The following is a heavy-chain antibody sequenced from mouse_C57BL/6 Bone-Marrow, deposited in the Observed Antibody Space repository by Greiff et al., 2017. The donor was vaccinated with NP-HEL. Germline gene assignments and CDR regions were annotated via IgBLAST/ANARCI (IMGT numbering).Heavy chain of an antibody. CDR3: ARNYYDYFAY. CDR1: GYTFTSYW. Sequence: QVQLQQPGAELVRPGSSVKLSCKASGYTFTSYWMHWVKQRPIQGLEWIGNIDPSDSETHYNQKFKDKATLTVDKSSSTAYMQLSSLTSEDAAVYYCARNYYDYFAYWGQGTLVTVSA. V-gene: IGHV1-52*01. J-gene: IGHJ3*01. CDR2: IDPSDSET. D-gene: IGHD2-4*01.